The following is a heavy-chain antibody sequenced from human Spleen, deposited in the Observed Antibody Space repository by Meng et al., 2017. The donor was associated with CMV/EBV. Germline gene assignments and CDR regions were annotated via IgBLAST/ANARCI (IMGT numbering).Heavy chain of an antibody. CDR1: GFTFDDYG. D-gene: IGHD1-26*01. Sequence: GESLKISCAASGFTFDDYGMSWVRQAPGKGLEWVSGINWNGGSTGYADSVKGRFTISRDNAKNSLYLQMNSLRAEDTALYYCARGEPPKIVGATSYYFDYWGQGTLITVSS. CDR3: ARGEPPKIVGATSYYFDY. V-gene: IGHV3-20*04. CDR2: INWNGGST. J-gene: IGHJ4*02.